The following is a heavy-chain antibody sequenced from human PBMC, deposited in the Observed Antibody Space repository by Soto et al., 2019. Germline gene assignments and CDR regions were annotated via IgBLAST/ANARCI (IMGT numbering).Heavy chain of an antibody. CDR1: GFTFSSYA. CDR3: AKDLSYDSSGPFDY. Sequence: GGALRLYCAASGFTFSSYAMSWVRQAPGKGLEWVSAISGSGGSTYYADSVKGRFTISRDNSKNTLYLQMNSLRAEDTAVYYCAKDLSYDSSGPFDYWGQGALVTVSS. CDR2: ISGSGGST. V-gene: IGHV3-23*01. J-gene: IGHJ4*02. D-gene: IGHD3-22*01.